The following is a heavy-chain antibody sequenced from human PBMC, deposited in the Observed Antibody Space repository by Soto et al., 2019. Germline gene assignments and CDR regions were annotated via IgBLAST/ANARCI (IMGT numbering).Heavy chain of an antibody. CDR3: AGPKRNNGVDGGAFDI. Sequence: SGPTLVNPTQTLTLTRTFSGFSLSTSGVGVGWIRQPPGKALEWLALIYWDDDKRYSPSLKSRLTITKDTSKNQVVLTMTNMDPVDTATYYCAGPKRNNGVDGGAFDIWGQGTLVTVSS. J-gene: IGHJ3*02. D-gene: IGHD4-17*01. CDR1: GFSLSTSGVG. CDR2: IYWDDDK. V-gene: IGHV2-5*02.